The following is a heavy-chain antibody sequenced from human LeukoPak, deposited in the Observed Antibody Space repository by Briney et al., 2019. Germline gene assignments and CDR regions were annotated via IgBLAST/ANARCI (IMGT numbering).Heavy chain of an antibody. CDR2: ISAYNGNT. CDR3: ARVVVPAAIYPGEGPDY. Sequence: ASVKVSCKASGYTFTSYGISWVRQAPGQGLEWMGWISAYNGNTNYAQKLQGRVTMTTDISTSTAYMELRSLRSDDTAVYYCARVVVPAAIYPGEGPDYWGQGTLVTVSS. J-gene: IGHJ4*02. V-gene: IGHV1-18*01. CDR1: GYTFTSYG. D-gene: IGHD2-2*02.